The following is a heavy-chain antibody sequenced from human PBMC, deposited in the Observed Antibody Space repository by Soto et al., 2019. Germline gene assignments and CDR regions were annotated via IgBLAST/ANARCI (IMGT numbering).Heavy chain of an antibody. J-gene: IGHJ5*02. CDR3: AKAPAMTTVTTWIDP. V-gene: IGHV3-23*01. D-gene: IGHD4-17*01. CDR2: ISGSGGST. CDR1: GFTFISYA. Sequence: GGSLRLSCAASGFTFISYAMSWVRQAPWKGLEWVSAISGSGGSTYYADSVKGRFTISRDNSKNTLYLQMNSLRAEDTAVYYCAKAPAMTTVTTWIDPWGQGTLVTVSS.